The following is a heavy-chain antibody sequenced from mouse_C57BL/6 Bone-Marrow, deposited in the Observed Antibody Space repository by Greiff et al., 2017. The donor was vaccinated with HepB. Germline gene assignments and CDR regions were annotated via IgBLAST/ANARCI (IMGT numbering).Heavy chain of an antibody. CDR1: GYTFTSYD. V-gene: IGHV1-85*01. CDR2: IYPRDGST. Sequence: QVHVKQSGPELVKPGASVKLSCKASGYTFTSYDINWVNQRPGQGLEWIGWIYPRDGSTKYNEKFKGKATLTVDTSSSTAYMELHSLTSEDSAVYFCARSRPQGFAYWGQGTLVTVSA. D-gene: IGHD3-2*02. CDR3: ARSRPQGFAY. J-gene: IGHJ3*01.